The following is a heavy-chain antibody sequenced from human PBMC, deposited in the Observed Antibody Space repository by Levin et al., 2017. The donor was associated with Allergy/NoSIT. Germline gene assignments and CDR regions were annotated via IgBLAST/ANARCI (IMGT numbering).Heavy chain of an antibody. CDR3: ARWTPRSTMGGRFAFDI. J-gene: IGHJ3*02. V-gene: IGHV4-39*01. CDR1: GGSISSSSYY. CDR2: IYYSGST. Sequence: ESLKISCTVSGGSISSSSYYWGWIRQPPGKGLEWIGSIYYSGSTYYNPSLKSRVTISVDTSKNQFSLKLSSVTAADTAVYYCARWTPRSTMGGRFAFDIWGQGTMVTVSS. D-gene: IGHD3-16*01.